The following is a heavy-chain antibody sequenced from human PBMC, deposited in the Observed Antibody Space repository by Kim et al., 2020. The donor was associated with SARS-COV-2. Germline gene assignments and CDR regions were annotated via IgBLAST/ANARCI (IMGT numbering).Heavy chain of an antibody. D-gene: IGHD2-15*01. V-gene: IGHV1-2*06. J-gene: IGHJ4*02. Sequence: ASVKVSCKASGYTFTGYYMHWVRQAPGQGLEWMGRINPNSGGTNYAQKFQGRVTMTRDTSISTAYMELSRLRSDDTAVYYCARGRYCSGGSCYLDYWGQGTLVTVSS. CDR3: ARGRYCSGGSCYLDY. CDR2: INPNSGGT. CDR1: GYTFTGYY.